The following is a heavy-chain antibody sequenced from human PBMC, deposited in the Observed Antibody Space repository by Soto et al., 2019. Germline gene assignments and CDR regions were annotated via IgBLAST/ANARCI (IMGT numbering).Heavy chain of an antibody. CDR2: ISYDESNK. J-gene: IGHJ4*02. Sequence: VGSLRLSCASSVFTFSSYGMHWVRHSPGKWLEWVAVISYDESNKYYADSVKGRFTISRDHSKNTLYLKLNSLRAGDRAVYYCGKDRSRLVGPRVVVIEGWGEGAQVTVSS. V-gene: IGHV3-30*18. D-gene: IGHD3-10*01. CDR1: VFTFSSYG. CDR3: GKDRSRLVGPRVVVIEG.